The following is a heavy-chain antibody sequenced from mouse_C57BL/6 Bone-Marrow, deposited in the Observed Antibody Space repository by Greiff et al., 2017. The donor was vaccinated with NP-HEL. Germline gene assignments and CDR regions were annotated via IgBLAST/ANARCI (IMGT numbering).Heavy chain of an antibody. CDR2: INPSSGYT. J-gene: IGHJ1*03. CDR1: GYTFTSYT. V-gene: IGHV1-4*01. Sequence: QVQLKESGAELARPGASVKMSCKASGYTFTSYTMHWVKQRPGQGLEWIGYINPSSGYTKYNQKFKDKATLTADKSSSTAYMQLSSLTSEDSAVYYCARSGYDYDYYFDVWGTGTTVTVSS. D-gene: IGHD2-4*01. CDR3: ARSGYDYDYYFDV.